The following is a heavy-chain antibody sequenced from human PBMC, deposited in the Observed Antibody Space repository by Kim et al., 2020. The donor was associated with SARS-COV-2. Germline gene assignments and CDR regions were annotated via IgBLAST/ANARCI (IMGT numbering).Heavy chain of an antibody. V-gene: IGHV3-30*18. CDR1: EFTFSNYV. J-gene: IGHJ4*02. Sequence: GGSLRLSCAASEFTFSNYVMHWVRQAPGKGLEWVAVISYDGNNKYYADSVKGRFTISRDNSKSTLYLEMNSLTAEDTAVYYCAKVGNILTGHYDPSPLQXWGQGTLVTVSS. CDR2: ISYDGNNK. CDR3: AKVGNILTGHYDPSPLQX. D-gene: IGHD3-9*01.